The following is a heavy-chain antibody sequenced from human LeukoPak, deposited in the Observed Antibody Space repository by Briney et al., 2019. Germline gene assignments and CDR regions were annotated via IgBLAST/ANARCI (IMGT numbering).Heavy chain of an antibody. J-gene: IGHJ4*02. CDR3: ARGRYSSSWYAGWHYFDY. V-gene: IGHV4-34*01. CDR1: GGSFSGYY. Sequence: PSETLSLTCAVYGGSFSGYYWSWIRQPPGKGLEWIGEINHSGSTNYNPSLKSRVTISVDTSKNQFSPKLSSVTAADTAVYYCARGRYSSSWYAGWHYFDYWGQGTLVTVSS. CDR2: INHSGST. D-gene: IGHD6-13*01.